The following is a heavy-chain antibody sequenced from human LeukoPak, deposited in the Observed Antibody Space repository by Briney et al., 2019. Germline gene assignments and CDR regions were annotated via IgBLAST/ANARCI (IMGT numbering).Heavy chain of an antibody. CDR3: ARHGMGRGLYSALDF. D-gene: IGHD2-8*01. V-gene: IGHV4-59*08. CDR2: IHYSGST. Sequence: PSETLSLTCTVSGGSINSYYWSWIRQPPGKGLEWIGYIHYSGSTNYNPSLKGRVSISADTSKTQFSLNLSSVTAADTAVYHCARHGMGRGLYSALDFWGQGTLVTVSS. J-gene: IGHJ4*01. CDR1: GGSINSYY.